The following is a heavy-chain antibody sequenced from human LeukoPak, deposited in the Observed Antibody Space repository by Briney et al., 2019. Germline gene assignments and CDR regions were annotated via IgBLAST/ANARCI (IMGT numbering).Heavy chain of an antibody. J-gene: IGHJ4*02. D-gene: IGHD4-17*01. CDR3: AKARDGDYVDY. Sequence: PGGSLRLSCAASGFTFSSYGMHWVRQAPSKGLEWVAVISYDGSNKYYADSVKGRFTISRDNSKSTLYLQMNSLRAEDTAVYYCAKARDGDYVDYWGQGTLVTVSS. CDR2: ISYDGSNK. V-gene: IGHV3-30*18. CDR1: GFTFSSYG.